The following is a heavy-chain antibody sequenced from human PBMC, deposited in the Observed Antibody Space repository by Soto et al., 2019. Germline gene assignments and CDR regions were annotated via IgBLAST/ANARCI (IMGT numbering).Heavy chain of an antibody. V-gene: IGHV3-7*01. Sequence: PGGSLRLSCAASGFTFSSLWMSWVRQAPGKGLEWVANIKQDGSEKYYVDSVKGRFTISRDNAKNSLYLQMNSLRAEDTAVYYCARVDGATDPSMDVWGQGTTVTVSS. CDR3: ARVDGATDPSMDV. CDR1: GFTFSSLW. CDR2: IKQDGSEK. J-gene: IGHJ6*02. D-gene: IGHD2-15*01.